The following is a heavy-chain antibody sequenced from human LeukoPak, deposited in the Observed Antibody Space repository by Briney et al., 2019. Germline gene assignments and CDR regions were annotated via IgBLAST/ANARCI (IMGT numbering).Heavy chain of an antibody. CDR1: GYTFTGYY. Sequence: ASVKVSCKASGYTFTGYYMHWVRQAPGQGLEWMGWINPNSGGTNYAQKFQDRVAMTRDTSINTAYMELSRLRSDDTAMYYRGRLPGYSTSRGHYWGQGTLVTVSS. CDR3: GRLPGYSTSRGHY. V-gene: IGHV1-2*02. D-gene: IGHD6-13*01. CDR2: INPNSGGT. J-gene: IGHJ4*02.